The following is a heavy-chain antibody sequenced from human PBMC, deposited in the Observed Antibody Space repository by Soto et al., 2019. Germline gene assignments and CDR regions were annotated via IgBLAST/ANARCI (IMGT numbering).Heavy chain of an antibody. CDR1: GYTFTSYA. V-gene: IGHV1-3*01. CDR3: ARYCGGGRFDY. J-gene: IGHJ4*02. CDR2: INAGNGNT. Sequence: QVQLVQSGAEVKKPGASVKVSCKASGYTFTSYAMHWVRQAPGQRLEGMGWINAGNGNTKYSQKFQGRVTITRDTSASTAYMELSSLRSEDTAGYYCARYCGGGRFDYWGQGTLVTVSS. D-gene: IGHD3-16*01.